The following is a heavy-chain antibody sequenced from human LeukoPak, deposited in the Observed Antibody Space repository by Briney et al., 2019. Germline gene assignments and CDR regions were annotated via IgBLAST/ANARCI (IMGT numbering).Heavy chain of an antibody. J-gene: IGHJ4*02. CDR2: INGNGEST. D-gene: IGHD3-10*01. Sequence: GGSLRLSCAASGFTVSDNYMSWVRQAPGKGLEWVSAINGNGESTYYADSVKGRFTISRDNSKNTLYLQMNSLRAEDTAVYYCAKDLITMVRGVFDYWGQGTLVTVSS. V-gene: IGHV3-23*01. CDR3: AKDLITMVRGVFDY. CDR1: GFTVSDNY.